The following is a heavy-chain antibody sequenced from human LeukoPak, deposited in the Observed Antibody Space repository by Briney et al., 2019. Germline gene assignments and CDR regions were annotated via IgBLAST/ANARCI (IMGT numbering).Heavy chain of an antibody. CDR1: GYIFTNYW. CDR3: ARHSTSGWTQLDY. CDR2: IDPDDSDT. J-gene: IGHJ4*02. V-gene: IGHV5-51*01. D-gene: IGHD6-19*01. Sequence: GESLKISCKDFGYIFTNYWIAWVRQMPGKGLEWMGIIDPDDSDTKYSPSFRGQVTMSVDKSISTAYLEWSSLQASDTAIYYCARHSTSGWTQLDYWDQGTLVSVSS.